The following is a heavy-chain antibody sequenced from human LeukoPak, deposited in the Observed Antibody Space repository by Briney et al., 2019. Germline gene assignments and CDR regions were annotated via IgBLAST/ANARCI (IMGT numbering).Heavy chain of an antibody. CDR1: GGSISSYY. D-gene: IGHD6-6*01. CDR3: ARNLGSDDAFDI. J-gene: IGHJ3*02. Sequence: SETLSLTCTVSGGSISSYYWSWIRHPPGKGLEWIGYIYYSGSTNYNPSLKSRVTISVDTSKNQFSLKLSSVTAADTAVYYCARNLGSDDAFDIWGQGTMVTVSS. CDR2: IYYSGST. V-gene: IGHV4-59*08.